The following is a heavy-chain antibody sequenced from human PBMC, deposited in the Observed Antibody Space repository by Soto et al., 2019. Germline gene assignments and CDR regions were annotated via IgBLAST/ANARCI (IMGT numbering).Heavy chain of an antibody. J-gene: IGHJ3*01. CDR1: GFTFSSYD. Sequence: GGSVRLSCAASGFTFSSYDMNWVRQAPGKGLEWISYISSSSSTIYYADSVKGRFTISRDNAENSLYLQMNSLRDEDTAVYYCARERSLRFGEFPPNTFDVWGQGTMVTVSS. D-gene: IGHD3-10*01. CDR2: ISSSSSTI. V-gene: IGHV3-48*02. CDR3: ARERSLRFGEFPPNTFDV.